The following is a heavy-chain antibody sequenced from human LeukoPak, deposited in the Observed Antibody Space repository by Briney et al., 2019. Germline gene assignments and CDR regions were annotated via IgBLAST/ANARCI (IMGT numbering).Heavy chain of an antibody. Sequence: GGSLRLSCAVSGFTFSSCSMNWVRQAPGKGLGWVSSISSSSSYIYYADSVKGRFTISRDNAKNSLYLQMNSLRAEDTAVYYCARDPMKSGYWGQGTLVTVSS. D-gene: IGHD3-22*01. CDR1: GFTFSSCS. CDR2: ISSSSSYI. CDR3: ARDPMKSGY. V-gene: IGHV3-21*01. J-gene: IGHJ4*02.